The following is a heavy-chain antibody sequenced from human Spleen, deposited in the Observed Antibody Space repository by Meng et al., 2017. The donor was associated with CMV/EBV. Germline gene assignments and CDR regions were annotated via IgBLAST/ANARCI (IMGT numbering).Heavy chain of an antibody. CDR1: GFTFSSYS. D-gene: IGHD1-26*01. Sequence: GESLKISCAASGFTFSSYSMNWVRQAPGKGLEWVSSISSSSSYIYYADSVKGRFTISRDNAKNSLYLQMNSLRAEDTAVYYCARNQVGASIFFDNWGQGTLVTVSS. J-gene: IGHJ4*02. V-gene: IGHV3-21*01. CDR3: ARNQVGASIFFDN. CDR2: ISSSSSYI.